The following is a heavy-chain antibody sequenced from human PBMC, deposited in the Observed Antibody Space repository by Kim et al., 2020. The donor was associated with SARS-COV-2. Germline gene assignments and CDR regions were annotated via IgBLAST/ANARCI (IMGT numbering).Heavy chain of an antibody. D-gene: IGHD3-16*01. Sequence: SETLSLTCSVSGDSVKNSSYYWGWLRQPPGRGLEYISSISSTVKIFQNPSLKSRLTMSVDMSTNQFSLRLKSVTAADTAVYYCARASRKPLINIDSWGQGTLVTVSS. CDR3: ARASRKPLINIDS. CDR2: ISSTVKI. J-gene: IGHJ4*02. CDR1: GDSVKNSSYY. V-gene: IGHV4-39*07.